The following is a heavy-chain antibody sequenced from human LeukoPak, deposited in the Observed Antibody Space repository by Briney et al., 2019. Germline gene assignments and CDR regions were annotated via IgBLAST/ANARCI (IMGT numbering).Heavy chain of an antibody. CDR1: GYTFTNYY. J-gene: IGHJ5*02. D-gene: IGHD2-15*01. CDR3: ARERSGAFWFDP. CDR2: INPGGGNT. Sequence: AASVKVSCKASGYTFTNYYMHWVRQAPGQGLEWMGIINPGGGNTNYPPKFQGRVTMTRDTSTSTVYMELSSPRSDDTAVYYCARERSGAFWFDPWGQGTLVTVSS. V-gene: IGHV1-46*01.